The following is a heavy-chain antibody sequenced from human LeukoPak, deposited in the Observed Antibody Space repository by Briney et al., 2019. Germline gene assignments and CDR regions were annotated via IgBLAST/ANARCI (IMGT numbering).Heavy chain of an antibody. V-gene: IGHV3-7*01. D-gene: IGHD3-22*01. CDR3: AREGEEGTMIVVVTYYFDY. Sequence: SGGSLRLSCAAPGFTFSSYWMSWVRQAPGKGLEWVANIKQDGSEKYYVDSVKGRFTISRDNAKNSLYLQMNSLRAEDTAVYYCAREGEEGTMIVVVTYYFDYWGQGTLVTVSS. CDR1: GFTFSSYW. J-gene: IGHJ4*02. CDR2: IKQDGSEK.